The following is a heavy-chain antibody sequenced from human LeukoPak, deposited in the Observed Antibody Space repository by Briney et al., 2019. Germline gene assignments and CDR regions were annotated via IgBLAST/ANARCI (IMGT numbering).Heavy chain of an antibody. CDR1: GFTFDDYA. J-gene: IGHJ4*02. D-gene: IGHD5-18*01. CDR3: ARDSVKRKRGYEY. CDR2: ISWNSGSI. V-gene: IGHV3-9*01. Sequence: QPGRSLRLSCAASGFTFDDYAMHWVRQAPGKGLEWVSGISWNSGSIGYADSVKGRFTISRDNAKNSLYLQMNSLRAEDTAVYYCARDSVKRKRGYEYWGQGTLVTVSS.